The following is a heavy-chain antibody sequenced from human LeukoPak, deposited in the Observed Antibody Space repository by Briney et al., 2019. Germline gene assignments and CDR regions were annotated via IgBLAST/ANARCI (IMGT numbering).Heavy chain of an antibody. J-gene: IGHJ3*02. CDR1: GGSISSYY. CDR3: ARDLAPVGAMDLEGAFDI. D-gene: IGHD1-26*01. V-gene: IGHV4-4*07. Sequence: PSETLSLTCTVSGGSISSYYWSWIRQPAGKGLEWIGRIYTSGSTNYNPSLKSRVTMSVDTSKNQFSLKLSSVTAADTAVYYRARDLAPVGAMDLEGAFDIWGQGTMVTVSS. CDR2: IYTSGST.